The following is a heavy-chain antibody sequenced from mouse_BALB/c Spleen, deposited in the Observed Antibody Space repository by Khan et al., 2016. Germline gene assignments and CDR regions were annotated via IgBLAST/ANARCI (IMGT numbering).Heavy chain of an antibody. CDR1: EYTFTNYG. CDR2: INTYSGES. J-gene: IGHJ1*01. V-gene: IGHV9-3-1*01. D-gene: IGHD1-1*01. Sequence: QIQLVQSGPELKKPGKTVKISCKASEYTFTNYGMNWVKQAPGKGLKWMGWINTYSGESTYADDFKGRFAFDLETSANTAYLQINNLKNEYTSTYFCARYRYYYGSSTYFDVCGAGTTVTVSS. CDR3: ARYRYYYGSSTYFDV.